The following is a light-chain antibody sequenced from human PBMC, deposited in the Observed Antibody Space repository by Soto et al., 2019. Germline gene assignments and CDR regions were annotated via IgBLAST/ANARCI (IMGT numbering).Light chain of an antibody. CDR3: QQRTDWPLT. CDR2: DAS. CDR1: QSVSSN. V-gene: IGKV3-11*01. Sequence: EIVLTQSPATLSLSPGERATLSCRASQSVSSNLAWYQQKPGQAPRLLIYDASNRGTGIPARFSGSGSGTDFTLTISSLEPEDFAVYYCQQRTDWPLTFGGGTKVEI. J-gene: IGKJ4*01.